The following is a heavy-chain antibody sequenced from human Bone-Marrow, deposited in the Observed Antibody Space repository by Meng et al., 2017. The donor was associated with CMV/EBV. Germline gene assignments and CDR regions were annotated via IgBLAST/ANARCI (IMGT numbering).Heavy chain of an antibody. CDR1: GFTFSSYG. J-gene: IGHJ4*02. D-gene: IGHD4-23*01. CDR3: AKDWDVSSEVTPTFDD. Sequence: GGSLRLSCAASGFTFSSYGMHWVRQAPGKGLEWVAVTWYDGSNKYYADSVMGRFTISRDNSKNTLYLQMNSLRAEDTAVYYCAKDWDVSSEVTPTFDDWGQGARVTCYS. CDR2: TWYDGSNK. V-gene: IGHV3-33*06.